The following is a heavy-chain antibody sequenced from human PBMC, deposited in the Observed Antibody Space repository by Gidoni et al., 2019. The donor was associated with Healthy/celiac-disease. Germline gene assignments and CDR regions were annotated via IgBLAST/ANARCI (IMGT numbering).Heavy chain of an antibody. V-gene: IGHV4-34*01. CDR3: ARVGWLRYFDY. D-gene: IGHD5-12*01. J-gene: IGHJ4*02. CDR1: GGSFSGYY. CDR2: INHSGST. Sequence: QVQLQQWGAGLLKPSETLSLTCAVYGGSFSGYYWSWIRQPPGKGLEWIGEINHSGSTNYNPSLKSRVTISVDTSKNQFSLKLSSVTAADTAVYYCARVGWLRYFDYWGQGTLVTVSS.